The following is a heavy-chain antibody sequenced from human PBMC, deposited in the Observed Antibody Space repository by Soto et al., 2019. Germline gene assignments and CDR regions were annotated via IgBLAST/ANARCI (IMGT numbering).Heavy chain of an antibody. CDR3: ARGYYYDSSGQFDY. D-gene: IGHD3-22*01. CDR1: GGSISSGDYY. V-gene: IGHV4-30-4*01. Sequence: SETLSLTCTVSGGSISSGDYYWSWIRQPPGKGLEWIGYIYYSGSTYYNPSLKSRVTISVDTSKNQFSLRLSSVTAADTAVYYCARGYYYDSSGQFDYWGQGTLVTVSS. CDR2: IYYSGST. J-gene: IGHJ4*02.